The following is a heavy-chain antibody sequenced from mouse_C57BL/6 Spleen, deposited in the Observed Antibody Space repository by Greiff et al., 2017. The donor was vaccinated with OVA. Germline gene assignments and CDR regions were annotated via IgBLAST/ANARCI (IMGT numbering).Heavy chain of an antibody. V-gene: IGHV1-5*01. J-gene: IGHJ2*01. CDR2: IYPGNSDT. D-gene: IGHD2-2*01. Sequence: EVKLEESGTVLARPGASVKMSCKTSGYTFTSYWMHWVKQRPGQGLEWIGAIYPGNSDTSYNQKFKGKAKLTAVTSASTAYMERSSLTNEDSAVYYCTRKKIYYGYDAEAFDDWGQGTTLTVSS. CDR3: TRKKIYYGYDAEAFDD. CDR1: GYTFTSYW.